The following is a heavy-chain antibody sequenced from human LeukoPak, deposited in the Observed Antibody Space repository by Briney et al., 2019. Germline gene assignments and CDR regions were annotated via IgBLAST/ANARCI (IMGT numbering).Heavy chain of an antibody. CDR3: ARDGKDPALYGMDV. V-gene: IGHV4-39*07. CDR1: GGSISSSSYY. D-gene: IGHD1-14*01. J-gene: IGHJ6*02. CDR2: IYYSGST. Sequence: SETLSLTCTVSGGSISSSSYYWGWIRQPPGKGLEWIGSIYYSGSTYYNPSLKSRVTISVDTSKNQFSLKLSSVTAVDTAVYYCARDGKDPALYGMDVWGQGTTVTVSS.